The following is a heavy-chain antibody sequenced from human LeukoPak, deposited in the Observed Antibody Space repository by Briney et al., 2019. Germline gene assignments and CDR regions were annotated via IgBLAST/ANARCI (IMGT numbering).Heavy chain of an antibody. CDR3: ATRGDYVGRVY. CDR2: IEGEFNAATT. Sequence: GGSLRLSCAASGVNFNNAYMSWVRQAPGKGLEWVGRIEGEFNAATTQYAAPVNGRFTISRDESRNTLYLEMNYLKTEDTAVYYCATRGDYVGRVYWGQGTLVTVSS. V-gene: IGHV3-15*04. D-gene: IGHD4-17*01. CDR1: GVNFNNAY. J-gene: IGHJ4*02.